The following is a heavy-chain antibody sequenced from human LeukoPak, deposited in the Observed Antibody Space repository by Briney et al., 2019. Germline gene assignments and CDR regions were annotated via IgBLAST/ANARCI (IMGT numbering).Heavy chain of an antibody. J-gene: IGHJ4*02. V-gene: IGHV3-23*01. CDR3: ATYRQELLPFES. D-gene: IGHD5-18*01. CDR1: GFTFSTFA. CDR2: IFPSGGEI. Sequence: PGGSLRLSCAASGFTFSTFAMIWVRQPPGKGLEWVSSIFPSGGEIHYADSVRGRFTISRDNSKSTLSLQMNSLRAEDTAIYSCATYRQELLPFESWGQETLVTVSS.